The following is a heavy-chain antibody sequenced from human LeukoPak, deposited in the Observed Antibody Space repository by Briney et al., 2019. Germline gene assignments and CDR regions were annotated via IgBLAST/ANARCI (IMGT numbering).Heavy chain of an antibody. V-gene: IGHV3-7*01. D-gene: IGHD2-15*01. Sequence: GGFLRLSCAASGFTFSSYWMSWVRQAPGKGLEWVANIKQDGSEKYYVDSVKGRFTISRDNAKNSLYLQMNSLRAEDTAVYYCARERAIGGSCYDYWGQGTPVTVSS. CDR1: GFTFSSYW. CDR3: ARERAIGGSCYDY. CDR2: IKQDGSEK. J-gene: IGHJ4*02.